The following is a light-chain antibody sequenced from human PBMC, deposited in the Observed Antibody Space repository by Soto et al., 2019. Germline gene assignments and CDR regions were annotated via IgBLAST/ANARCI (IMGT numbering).Light chain of an antibody. CDR3: QQLNSYPLT. CDR2: KSS. V-gene: IGKV1-5*03. Sequence: DIQMTQSPSTLSASVGDRVTITCRASQSTSSWLAWYQQKPGKAPNLVIYKSSSLESGVPSRFSGSGSGTEFTLTISSLQPDDFATYYCQQLNSYPLTLGGGTKVDIK. J-gene: IGKJ4*01. CDR1: QSTSSW.